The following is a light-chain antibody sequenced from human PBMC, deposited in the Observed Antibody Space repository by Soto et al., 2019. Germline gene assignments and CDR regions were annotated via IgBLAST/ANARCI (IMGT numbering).Light chain of an antibody. CDR2: EDD. CDR1: SSDVGNYNL. J-gene: IGLJ7*01. V-gene: IGLV2-23*01. CDR3: CSYLGSSTV. Sequence: QSALTQPASVSGSPGQSITISCTGVSSDVGNYNLVSWYQQHPAKAPKLIIYEDDKRPSGVSNRFSGSKSGDTASLTISGLQAEDEADYDCCSYLGSSTVFGGGTQLTVL.